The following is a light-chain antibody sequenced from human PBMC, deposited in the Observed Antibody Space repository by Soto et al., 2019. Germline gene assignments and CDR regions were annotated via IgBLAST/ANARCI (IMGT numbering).Light chain of an antibody. CDR1: QSVSDNY. Sequence: EIVLTQSPGTLSLSPGERATLSCRASQSVSDNYLAWYQQKPGQAPRLVIYGASSRATGIPDRFSASGSGTDFTLTINRLDPEDFAVYYCQQSSRSPLTFGQATKVEIK. CDR3: QQSSRSPLT. V-gene: IGKV3-20*01. CDR2: GAS. J-gene: IGKJ1*01.